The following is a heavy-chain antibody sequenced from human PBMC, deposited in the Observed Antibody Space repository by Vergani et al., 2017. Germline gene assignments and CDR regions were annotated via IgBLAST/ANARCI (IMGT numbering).Heavy chain of an antibody. CDR1: GGSISSYY. D-gene: IGHD3-10*01. V-gene: IGHV4-59*04. CDR2: IYYSGST. CDR3: ARMVRGVNIYYFDY. Sequence: QVQLQESGPGLVKPSETLSLTCTVSGGSISSYYWSWIRQPPGKGLEWIGYIYYSGSTYYNPSLKSRVTISVDTSKNQFSLKLSSVTAADTAVYYCARMVRGVNIYYFDYWGQGTLVTVSS. J-gene: IGHJ4*02.